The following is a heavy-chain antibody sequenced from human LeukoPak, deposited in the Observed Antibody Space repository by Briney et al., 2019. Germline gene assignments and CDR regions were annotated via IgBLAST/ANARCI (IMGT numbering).Heavy chain of an antibody. D-gene: IGHD3-22*01. Sequence: PSETLSLTCAVSGYSISSGYYWGWIRQPPGKGLEWIGSIYHSGSTYYNPSLKSRVTISVDTSKNQFSLRLSSVTAADTAVYYCARDTYYDSSGYSPPYFDYWGQGTLVTVSS. CDR1: GYSISSGYY. CDR2: IYHSGST. CDR3: ARDTYYDSSGYSPPYFDY. V-gene: IGHV4-38-2*02. J-gene: IGHJ4*02.